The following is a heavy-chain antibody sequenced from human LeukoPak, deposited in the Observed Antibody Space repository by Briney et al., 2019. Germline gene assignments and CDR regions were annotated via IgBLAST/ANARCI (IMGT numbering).Heavy chain of an antibody. J-gene: IGHJ4*02. D-gene: IGHD2-15*01. CDR2: ISAYNGNT. Sequence: ASVKVSCKASGYTFTSYGISWVRQAPGQGLEWMGWISAYNGNTNYAQKLQGRVTMTTDTSTSTAYMELRSLIPDDTAVYYCARDKDCSGGSCYSRYFDYWGQGTLVTVSS. V-gene: IGHV1-18*01. CDR3: ARDKDCSGGSCYSRYFDY. CDR1: GYTFTSYG.